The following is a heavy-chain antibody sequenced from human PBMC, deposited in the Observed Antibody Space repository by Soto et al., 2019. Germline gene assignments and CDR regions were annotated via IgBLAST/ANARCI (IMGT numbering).Heavy chain of an antibody. Sequence: EVQLIESGGGWVQPGTSLRVSCAASGFTFHGYAMHWVRQAPGKGLEWVSGISSDGDTIAYADSVQGRFTVFRDNAKNSLYLQMNSLRAEDTALYYCTKGGYDLIYYFGMDVWGQGTTVTVSS. V-gene: IGHV3-9*01. J-gene: IGHJ6*02. CDR1: GFTFHGYA. D-gene: IGHD5-12*01. CDR2: ISSDGDTI. CDR3: TKGGYDLIYYFGMDV.